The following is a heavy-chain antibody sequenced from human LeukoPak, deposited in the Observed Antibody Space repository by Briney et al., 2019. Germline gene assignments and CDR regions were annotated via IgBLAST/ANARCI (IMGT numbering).Heavy chain of an antibody. CDR3: AKPDSSGFYYFDY. J-gene: IGHJ4*02. CDR2: ISGSGAST. CDR1: GFTFSSYA. Sequence: GGSLRLSCAASGFTFSSYAMSWVRQAPGKGLEWVSVISGSGASTYDADSVKGRFTISRDNSKGTLYLQMNSLRAEDTAVYYCAKPDSSGFYYFDYWGQGTLVTVSS. V-gene: IGHV3-23*01. D-gene: IGHD3-22*01.